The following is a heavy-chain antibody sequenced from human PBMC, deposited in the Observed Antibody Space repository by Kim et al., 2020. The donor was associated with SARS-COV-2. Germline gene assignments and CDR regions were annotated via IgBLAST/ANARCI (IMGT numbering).Heavy chain of an antibody. V-gene: IGHV3-30*18. J-gene: IGHJ6*02. Sequence: GGSLRLSCAASGFTFSSYGMHWVRQAPGKGLEWVAVISYDGSNKYYADSVKGRFTISRDNSKNTLYLQMNSLRAEDTAVYYCAKDLTGTTAFFYYYGMDVWGQGTTVTVSS. CDR1: GFTFSSYG. CDR2: ISYDGSNK. D-gene: IGHD1-7*01. CDR3: AKDLTGTTAFFYYYGMDV.